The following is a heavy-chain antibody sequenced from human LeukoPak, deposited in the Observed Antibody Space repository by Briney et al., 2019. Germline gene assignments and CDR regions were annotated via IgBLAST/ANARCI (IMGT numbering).Heavy chain of an antibody. D-gene: IGHD3-3*01. Sequence: ASVKVSCKASGYTFTSYDINWVRQATGQALEWMGWMNPNSGNTGYAQKFQGRVTMTRNTSISTAYMELRSLRSEDTAVYYCARGRHYDFWSGYTSLDYWGQGTLVTVSS. CDR2: MNPNSGNT. J-gene: IGHJ4*02. CDR1: GYTFTSYD. CDR3: ARGRHYDFWSGYTSLDY. V-gene: IGHV1-8*01.